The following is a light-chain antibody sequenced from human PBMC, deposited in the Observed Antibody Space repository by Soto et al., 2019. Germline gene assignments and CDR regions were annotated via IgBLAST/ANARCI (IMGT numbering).Light chain of an antibody. CDR2: GNS. CDR3: QSYDSSLSGAV. J-gene: IGLJ7*01. Sequence: QSVLTQPPSVSGAPGQGVTISCSGSSSNIGAGYDVHWYQQLPGTAPKLLIYGNSNRPSGVPDRFSGSKSGTSASLAITGLQAEDESHYYCQSYDSSLSGAVFGGGTQLTVL. CDR1: SSNIGAGYD. V-gene: IGLV1-40*01.